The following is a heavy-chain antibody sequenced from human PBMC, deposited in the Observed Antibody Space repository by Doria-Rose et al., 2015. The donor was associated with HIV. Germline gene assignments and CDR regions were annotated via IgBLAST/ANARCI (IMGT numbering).Heavy chain of an antibody. CDR3: ATGVTLDY. J-gene: IGHJ4*02. D-gene: IGHD3-10*01. CDR2: ISSTSAYI. V-gene: IGHV3-21*01. Sequence: VQLQESGGGLVRPGGSLRLSCATSGFTFSSHRINWVRQAPGKGLEWVSSISSTSAYINYADSVRGRFTISRDNARNSLYLQMDSLRAEDTAIYYCATGVTLDYWGQGTLVTVPS. CDR1: GFTFSSHR.